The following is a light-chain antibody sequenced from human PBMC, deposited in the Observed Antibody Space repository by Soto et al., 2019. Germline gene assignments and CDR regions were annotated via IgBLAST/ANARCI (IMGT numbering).Light chain of an antibody. V-gene: IGKV3-20*01. CDR2: GTS. Sequence: VVSLSPAALSLSPGERATLSCRASQSVSSTYLAWYQQQPGQAPRLLMSGTSNRATGTPDRFSGSGSGTDFTLTISRLEPEDFAVYYCPQYGSPPIPFGQVTRLAIK. J-gene: IGKJ5*01. CDR1: QSVSSTY. CDR3: PQYGSPPIP.